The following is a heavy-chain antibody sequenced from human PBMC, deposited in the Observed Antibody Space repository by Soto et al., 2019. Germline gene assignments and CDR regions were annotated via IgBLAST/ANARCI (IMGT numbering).Heavy chain of an antibody. D-gene: IGHD3-16*02. CDR2: INPYNGDT. CDR1: GYTFTSYG. J-gene: IGHJ3*02. Sequence: QVQLVQSGVEVKRPGASVKVSCKTSGYTFTSYGMSWVRQAPGQGLEWMGWINPYNGDTNYAQKFQGRVTMTTDTSTTTAYMDLRSLRPDDTAVYYCARGRYDYIWGSYRYPGGFDIWGQGTMVTVSS. CDR3: ARGRYDYIWGSYRYPGGFDI. V-gene: IGHV1-18*01.